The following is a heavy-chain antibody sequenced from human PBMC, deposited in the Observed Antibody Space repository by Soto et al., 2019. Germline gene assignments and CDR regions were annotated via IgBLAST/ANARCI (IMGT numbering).Heavy chain of an antibody. V-gene: IGHV4-39*01. CDR1: GDSINNRSYY. D-gene: IGHD2-21*02. J-gene: IGHJ4*02. Sequence: SETLSLTCTVTGDSINNRSYYWGWIRQPPGKGLEWIGSIYYSGSTYNNPSLKSRVSMSVDTSKNQFSLKLRSVTAADTALYYCAGQRTSVVTQAYFDSWGQGSLVTVSS. CDR3: AGQRTSVVTQAYFDS. CDR2: IYYSGST.